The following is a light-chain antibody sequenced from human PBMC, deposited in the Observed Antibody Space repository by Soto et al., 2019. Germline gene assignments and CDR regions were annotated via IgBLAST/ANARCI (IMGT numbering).Light chain of an antibody. CDR1: QSISSW. Sequence: DIHMTHSPSTLSASVGDRVTITCRASQSISSWLAWYQQKPGKAPKLLIYKASSLESGVPSRFSGSGSGKEFTLTISSLQPDDFATYYCQQYNSYSRTFGQGNKVDIX. V-gene: IGKV1-5*03. CDR2: KAS. CDR3: QQYNSYSRT. J-gene: IGKJ1*01.